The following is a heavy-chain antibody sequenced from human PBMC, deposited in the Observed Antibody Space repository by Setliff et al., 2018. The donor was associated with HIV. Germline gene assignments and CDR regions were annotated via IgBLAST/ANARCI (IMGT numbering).Heavy chain of an antibody. V-gene: IGHV3-48*04. J-gene: IGHJ6*02. CDR2: TSSSGATI. CDR3: ARPYTVWVYGMDV. Sequence: GGSLRLSCAASGFTFSSYSINWVRQAPGKGLDWVSYTSSSGATIYYADSVKGRFTIYRGNTKNSLYLQMNILRTEDTAVYYCARPYTVWVYGMDVWGQGTTVTVSS. D-gene: IGHD2-8*01. CDR1: GFTFSSYS.